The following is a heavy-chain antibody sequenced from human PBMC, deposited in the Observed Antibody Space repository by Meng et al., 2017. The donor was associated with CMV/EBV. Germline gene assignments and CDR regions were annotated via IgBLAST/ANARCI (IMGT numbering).Heavy chain of an antibody. J-gene: IGHJ4*02. V-gene: IGHV4-4*07. CDR1: GCSLSCDD. Sequence: VRARVEGPGLAKPSETLTCGCTVTGCSLSCDDWGWIRQPGGKGLEWIGRIYTSGSNNYNPSLKSRVTMSVDTSKNQFSLKLSSVTAADTAVYYCARGSYYRYVIDYWGQGTLVTVSS. D-gene: IGHD2-21*01. CDR3: ARGSYYRYVIDY. CDR2: IYTSGSN.